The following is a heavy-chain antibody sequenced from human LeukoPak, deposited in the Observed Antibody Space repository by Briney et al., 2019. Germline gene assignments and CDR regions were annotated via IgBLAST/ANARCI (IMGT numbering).Heavy chain of an antibody. D-gene: IGHD3-10*01. J-gene: IGHJ3*02. Sequence: SETLSLTCTVSGGSISSYYWSWIRQPPGRGLEWIGYIYYSGSTDYNPSLKSRVTISVDTSNNQFSLKLSSVTAADTAVYYCARAPYGLDAFDIWGQGTMVTVSS. CDR1: GGSISSYY. CDR2: IYYSGST. CDR3: ARAPYGLDAFDI. V-gene: IGHV4-59*01.